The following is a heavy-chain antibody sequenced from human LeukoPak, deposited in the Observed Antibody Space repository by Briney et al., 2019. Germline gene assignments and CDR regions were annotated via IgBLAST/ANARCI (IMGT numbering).Heavy chain of an antibody. CDR2: INQDGSDK. Sequence: GGSLRLSCIGSEFTFNKYWMNWVRQAPGQGLEWVANINQDGSDKNYVDSVKGRFTISRDNAKSSFYLQMNSLRVEDSGVYYCVRADLRLGEGAAHFDYWGQGTLVTVSS. J-gene: IGHJ4*02. CDR1: EFTFNKYW. CDR3: VRADLRLGEGAAHFDY. D-gene: IGHD1-26*01. V-gene: IGHV3-7*01.